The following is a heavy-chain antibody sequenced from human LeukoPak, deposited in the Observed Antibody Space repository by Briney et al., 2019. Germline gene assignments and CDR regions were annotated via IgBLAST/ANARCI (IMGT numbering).Heavy chain of an antibody. V-gene: IGHV3-9*01. J-gene: IGHJ2*01. CDR2: ISWNSAKI. CDR3: AKDTVGPWARAFDV. CDR1: GFTFSSYS. Sequence: GGSLRLSCAASGFTFSSYSMNWVRQAPGKGLEWVSGISWNSAKIGYADSVKGRFTISRDNADNSVYLQMNSLRIEDTALYYCAKDTVGPWARAFDVWGRGTLVTVSS.